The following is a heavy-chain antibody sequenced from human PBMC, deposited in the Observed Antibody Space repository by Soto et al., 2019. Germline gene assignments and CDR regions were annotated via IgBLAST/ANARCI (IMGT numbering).Heavy chain of an antibody. J-gene: IGHJ5*02. D-gene: IGHD3-3*01. CDR3: ARGWGLEWLLNWFAP. CDR2: INHSGST. Sequence: TSETLSLPCAVYGGSFSGYYWIWIRQPPGKGLEWIGEINHSGSTNYNPSLKSRVTISVDTSKNQFSLKLSSVTAADTAVYYCARGWGLEWLLNWFAPWGQGTLVTVSS. V-gene: IGHV4-34*01. CDR1: GGSFSGYY.